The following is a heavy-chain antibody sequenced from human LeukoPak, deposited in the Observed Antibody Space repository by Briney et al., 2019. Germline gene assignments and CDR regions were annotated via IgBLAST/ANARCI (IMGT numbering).Heavy chain of an antibody. V-gene: IGHV3-23*01. CDR3: AKDRVPGDY. J-gene: IGHJ4*02. CDR2: ISASGDFT. Sequence: GGSLRLSCAASGFTFSRNGMSWVRQAPGKGLEWVSGISASGDFTFYADSVKGRFTISRDNSKNTLYLQMGRLRAEDSAVYYCAKDRVPGDYWGQGTLVTVSS. D-gene: IGHD7-27*01. CDR1: GFTFSRNG.